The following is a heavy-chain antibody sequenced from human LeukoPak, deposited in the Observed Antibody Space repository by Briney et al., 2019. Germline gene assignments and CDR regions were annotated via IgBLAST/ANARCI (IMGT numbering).Heavy chain of an antibody. V-gene: IGHV4-39*01. J-gene: IGHJ4*02. CDR3: ARHFLPYYFDY. Sequence: SETLSPTCTVSGGSISSSAHYWGWIRQPPGKGLEWIACVYHSGSTFYNPSLKSRVTISVDTSKNQFSLRLRSVTAADTAVYYCARHFLPYYFDYWGQGTLATVSS. CDR1: GGSISSSAHY. CDR2: VYHSGST.